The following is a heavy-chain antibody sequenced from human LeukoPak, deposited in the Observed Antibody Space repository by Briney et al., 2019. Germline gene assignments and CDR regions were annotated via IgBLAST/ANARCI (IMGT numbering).Heavy chain of an antibody. J-gene: IGHJ2*01. CDR2: INHSGST. V-gene: IGHV4-34*01. CDR3: ARLIVVVPAAAKRAHWYFDL. CDR1: GGSFSGYY. D-gene: IGHD2-2*01. Sequence: PSETLSLTCAVYGGSFSGYYWSWIRQPPGKGLEWIGEINHSGSTNYNPSLKSRVTMSVDTSKNQFSLKLSSVTAADTAVYYCARLIVVVPAAAKRAHWYFDLWGRGTLVTVSS.